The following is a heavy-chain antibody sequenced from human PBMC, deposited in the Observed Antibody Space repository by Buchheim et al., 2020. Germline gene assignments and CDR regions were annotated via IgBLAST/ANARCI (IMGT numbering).Heavy chain of an antibody. Sequence: EVQLVESGGGLVQPGGSLRLSCVASEFTFTSFWMYWVRQAPGKGLVWVSRIKGDGSSTAYADSVKGRFTISSDNAKNTLYLQMNSLRTEDTAVYYCTTLITWGNFDYWGHGTL. CDR1: EFTFTSFW. CDR2: IKGDGSST. J-gene: IGHJ4*01. CDR3: TTLITWGNFDY. D-gene: IGHD3-16*01. V-gene: IGHV3-74*01.